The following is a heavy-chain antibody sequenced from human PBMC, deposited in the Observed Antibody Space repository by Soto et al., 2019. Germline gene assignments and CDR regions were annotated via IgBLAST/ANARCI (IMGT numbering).Heavy chain of an antibody. V-gene: IGHV3-7*04. CDR1: GFTFSRYW. D-gene: IGHD3-10*01. CDR3: ARAGDRDRLIDHNGVDV. Sequence: EVQLVESGGGLVQPGGSLRLSCAASGFTFSRYWMGWVRQAPEKGLEWVANIKQDGSEKHYVDSVKGRFSISRDNAKNSLFLQVNGLRVEDTAVYYCARAGDRDRLIDHNGVDVWGQGTSVIVAS. J-gene: IGHJ6*02. CDR2: IKQDGSEK.